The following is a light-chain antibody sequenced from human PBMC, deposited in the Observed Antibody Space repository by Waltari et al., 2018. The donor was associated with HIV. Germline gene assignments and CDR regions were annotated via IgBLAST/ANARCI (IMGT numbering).Light chain of an antibody. J-gene: IGKJ1*01. CDR3: QKSYGSLWT. CDR2: AAS. Sequence: ILMTQSPSSLYASVGDKVTISCRASRTIGTYLNWYPQKPGQAPKILIYAASGLQSGVPSRFSGGGSGTDFTLTISGLQPEDFATYFCQKSYGSLWTFGQGTKVGIK. CDR1: RTIGTY. V-gene: IGKV1-39*01.